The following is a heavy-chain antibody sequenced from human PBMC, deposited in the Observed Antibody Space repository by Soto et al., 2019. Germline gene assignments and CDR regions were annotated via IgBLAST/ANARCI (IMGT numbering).Heavy chain of an antibody. CDR1: GFTFSSYA. D-gene: IGHD6-13*01. J-gene: IGHJ4*02. CDR3: ARSLFIASTDTEPFDS. Sequence: EVQLAESGGGLVQPGGSLRLSCTASGFTFSSYAMSWVRQAPGKGLEWVSAISGGGNDRFYADSVRGRFTISRDNSRNTLYLHMNSLRAEDTAVHYCARSLFIASTDTEPFDSWGQGTLVTVSS. CDR2: ISGGGNDR. V-gene: IGHV3-23*04.